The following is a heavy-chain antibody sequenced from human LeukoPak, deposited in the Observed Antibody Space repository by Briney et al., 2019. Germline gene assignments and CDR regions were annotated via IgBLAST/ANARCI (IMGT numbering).Heavy chain of an antibody. CDR3: ARESSGGQYNV. D-gene: IGHD1-14*01. Sequence: SETLSLTCAVSGGSISSSNWWSWVRPPPGRGLEWIGEIYHSGSTNYNPSLKSRVTISVDKSKNQFSLKLSSVTAADTAVYYCARESSGGQYNVWGQGTLVTVSS. V-gene: IGHV4-4*02. CDR2: IYHSGST. J-gene: IGHJ4*02. CDR1: GGSISSSNW.